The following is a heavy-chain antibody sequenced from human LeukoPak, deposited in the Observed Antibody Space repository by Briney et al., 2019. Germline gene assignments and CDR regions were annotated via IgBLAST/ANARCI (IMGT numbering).Heavy chain of an antibody. CDR3: AREGAYDFWSGYSGSFDY. Sequence: SQTLSLTCAISGDSVSSNSAAWNWIRQSPSRGLEWLGRTYYRSKWYNDYAVSVKSRITINPDTSKNQFSLQLNSVTPEDTAVYYCAREGAYDFWSGYSGSFDYWGQGTLVTVSS. V-gene: IGHV6-1*01. J-gene: IGHJ4*02. CDR1: GDSVSSNSAA. CDR2: TYYRSKWYN. D-gene: IGHD3-3*01.